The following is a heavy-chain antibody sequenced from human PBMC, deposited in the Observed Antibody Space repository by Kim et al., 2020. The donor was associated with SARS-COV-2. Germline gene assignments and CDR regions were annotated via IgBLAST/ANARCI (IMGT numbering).Heavy chain of an antibody. CDR1: GFTFNTYS. J-gene: IGHJ3*02. D-gene: IGHD3-3*01. CDR3: ARDYDYGFDM. CDR2: ITNGGDFV. Sequence: GGSLRLSCAASGFTFNTYSMNWVRQAPGKGLEWISYITNGGDFVGYANSLKGRITISRDNAENSLYLEMNSLRDDDTAVYFCARDYDYGFDMWGQGTRVTVSS. V-gene: IGHV3-48*02.